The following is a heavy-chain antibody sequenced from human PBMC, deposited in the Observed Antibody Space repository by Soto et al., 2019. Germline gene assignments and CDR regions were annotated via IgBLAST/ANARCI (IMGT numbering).Heavy chain of an antibody. J-gene: IGHJ3*02. CDR1: GFTFSNYA. Sequence: GGSLRLSCAASGFTFSNYAMNWVRQAPGKGLEWVSAISGSGAGTYYADSVKGRFTISRDNSKNTLYLQMNSLRAEDTAVYYCAKVGTTVTTIDAFDIWGQGTMVTVSS. CDR3: AKVGTTVTTIDAFDI. D-gene: IGHD4-17*01. CDR2: ISGSGAGT. V-gene: IGHV3-23*01.